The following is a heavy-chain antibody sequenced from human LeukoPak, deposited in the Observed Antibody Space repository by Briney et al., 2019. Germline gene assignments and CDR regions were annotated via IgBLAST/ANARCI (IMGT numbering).Heavy chain of an antibody. D-gene: IGHD3-22*01. CDR1: GFTFSSYA. V-gene: IGHV3-30-3*01. J-gene: IGHJ4*02. CDR2: ISYDGSNK. Sequence: GGSLRLSCAASGFTFSSYAMHWVRQAPGKGLEWVAVISYDGSNKYYADSVKGRFTISRDTSKNTLYLQMNSLRAEDTAVYYCARSTGNYDSSGYYLDYWGQGTLVTVSS. CDR3: ARSTGNYDSSGYYLDY.